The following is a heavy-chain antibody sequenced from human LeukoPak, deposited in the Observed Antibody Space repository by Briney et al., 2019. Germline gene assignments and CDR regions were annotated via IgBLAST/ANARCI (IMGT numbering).Heavy chain of an antibody. J-gene: IGHJ4*02. CDR2: INPSGDST. CDR1: GYIFSHFY. V-gene: IGHV1-46*01. Sequence: ASVKVSCKASGYIFSHFYMHWVRQAPGQGLEWMGIINPSGDSTNYARKFQGRVTMTRDTSTNTLYMELSSLRSEDTAVYYCARDPRQEAPFDYWGQGTLVTVSS. CDR3: ARDPRQEAPFDY.